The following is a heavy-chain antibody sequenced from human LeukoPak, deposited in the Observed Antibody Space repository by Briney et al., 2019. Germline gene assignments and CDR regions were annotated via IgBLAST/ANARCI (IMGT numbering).Heavy chain of an antibody. CDR1: GFTFSSYA. CDR3: ARDDYYDSSGYYQPYYYYYYMDV. D-gene: IGHD3-22*01. V-gene: IGHV3-21*01. J-gene: IGHJ6*03. Sequence: PGGSLRLSCAASGFTFSSYAMNWVRQAPGKGLEWVSSISSSSGYIYYADSVKGRFTISRDNAKNSLYLQMNSLRAEDTAVYYCARDDYYDSSGYYQPYYYYYYMDVWGKGTTVTISS. CDR2: ISSSSGYI.